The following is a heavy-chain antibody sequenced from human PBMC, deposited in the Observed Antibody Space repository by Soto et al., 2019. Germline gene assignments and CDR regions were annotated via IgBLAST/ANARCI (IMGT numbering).Heavy chain of an antibody. CDR1: GFTFSTYE. J-gene: IGHJ4*02. V-gene: IGHV3-48*03. CDR2: ISPGGTSI. Sequence: EVQLVESGGGLERPGGSLRLSCAGSGFTFSTYEMNWVRQAPGKGLEWVSYISPGGTSIYYAVSVKGRFTLSRDNVGNSLSLPMNSLRADDTAVYYCVRGNYYDSTGYYYYFDTWGQGTLVTVSA. D-gene: IGHD3-22*01. CDR3: VRGNYYDSTGYYYYFDT.